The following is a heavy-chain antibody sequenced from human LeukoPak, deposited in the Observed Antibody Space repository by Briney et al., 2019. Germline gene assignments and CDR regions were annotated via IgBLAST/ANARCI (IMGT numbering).Heavy chain of an antibody. D-gene: IGHD6-25*01. Sequence: QPGRSLRLSCAASGFTFDDYAMHWVRQAPGKGLEWVSGISWNSGSIHYADSVKGRFTISRDSAKNSLYLQMNSLRAEDTALYYCAKDLSGFVGLDVGAFDIWGQGTVVTVSS. CDR1: GFTFDDYA. CDR2: ISWNSGSI. J-gene: IGHJ3*02. CDR3: AKDLSGFVGLDVGAFDI. V-gene: IGHV3-9*01.